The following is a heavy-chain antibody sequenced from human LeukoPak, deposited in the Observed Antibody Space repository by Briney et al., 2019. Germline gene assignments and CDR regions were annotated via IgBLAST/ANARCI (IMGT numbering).Heavy chain of an antibody. CDR1: GFTFSNYD. CDR3: AKNRVGQHYADAFEI. Sequence: PGGSLRLSCAASGFTFSNYDMHWVRQPPGKGLEWVAFIRYDGSDKYYVDSVKGRFIISRDNSKNILYLQMNSLIAEDTAPYYCAKNRVGQHYADAFEIWGQGTMVSVYS. V-gene: IGHV3-30*02. CDR2: IRYDGSDK. J-gene: IGHJ3*02. D-gene: IGHD5-24*01.